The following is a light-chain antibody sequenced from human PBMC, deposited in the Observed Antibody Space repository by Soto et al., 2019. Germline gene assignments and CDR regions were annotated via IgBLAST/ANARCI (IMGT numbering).Light chain of an antibody. Sequence: QSVLTHPGSVSGSPGQSITISCTGTSSDVGGYNYVSWYQQHPGKAPKLMIYDVSNRPSGVSNRFSGSKSGNTASLTISGLQAEDEADYYCNSYTSSSTYVFGTGTKVTVL. CDR1: SSDVGGYNY. CDR2: DVS. V-gene: IGLV2-14*01. CDR3: NSYTSSSTYV. J-gene: IGLJ1*01.